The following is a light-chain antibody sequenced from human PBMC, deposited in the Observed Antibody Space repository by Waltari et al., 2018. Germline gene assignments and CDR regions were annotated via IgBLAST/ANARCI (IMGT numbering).Light chain of an antibody. V-gene: IGKV3-20*01. Sequence: EIVLTQSPGTLSLSPGERATISCRASQSVASSYLGWYQQKPGQAPRLLIFGSSKRATGIPDRFSGSWSGTDFTLTINGVEPEDFAVYYCQQYSRSLTFGGGTKVEI. CDR2: GSS. J-gene: IGKJ4*01. CDR1: QSVASSY. CDR3: QQYSRSLT.